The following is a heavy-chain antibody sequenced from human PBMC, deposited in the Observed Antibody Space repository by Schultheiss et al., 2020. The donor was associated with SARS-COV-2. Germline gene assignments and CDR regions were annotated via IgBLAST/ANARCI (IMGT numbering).Heavy chain of an antibody. CDR3: ARELDY. CDR2: ISTGSSAR. V-gene: IGHV3-48*01. J-gene: IGHJ4*02. CDR1: GFTFSSYS. Sequence: GESLKISCAASGFTFSSYSMNWVRQAPGKGLEWVSYISTGSSARYYADSVKGRFTISRDNAKNSLYLQMNSLRAEDTAVYYCARELDYWGQGTLVTVFS.